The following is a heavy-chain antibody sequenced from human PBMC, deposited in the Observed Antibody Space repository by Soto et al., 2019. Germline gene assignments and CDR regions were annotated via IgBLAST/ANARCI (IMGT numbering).Heavy chain of an antibody. J-gene: IGHJ6*02. D-gene: IGHD2-21*02. CDR3: VQSRCGGDCLKSYSSHSYYGLDV. CDR2: IYWDDDK. V-gene: IGHV2-5*02. Sequence: QITLKESGPTLVKPTQTLTLTCTFSGLSLSTTGVGVGWIRQPPGKALEWLALIYWDDDKRYSPSLKSRLTIPKDTSKHQWVLTRTNMDPVDTATFYGVQSRCGGDCLKSYSSHSYYGLDVWGQGTTVTVSS. CDR1: GLSLSTTGVG.